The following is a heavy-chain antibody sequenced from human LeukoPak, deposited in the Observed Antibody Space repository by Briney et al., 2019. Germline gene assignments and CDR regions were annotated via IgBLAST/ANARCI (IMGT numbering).Heavy chain of an antibody. V-gene: IGHV3-53*01. CDR1: GFTVSSNY. CDR3: ARGANTYYYGSGSYSTPSPFDY. D-gene: IGHD3-10*01. CDR2: IYSGGST. Sequence: GSLRLSCAASGFTVSSNYMSWVRQAPGKGLEWVSVIYSGGSTYYADSVKGRFTISRVNSKNTLYLQMNSLRAEDTAVYYCARGANTYYYGSGSYSTPSPFDYWGQGTLVTVSS. J-gene: IGHJ4*02.